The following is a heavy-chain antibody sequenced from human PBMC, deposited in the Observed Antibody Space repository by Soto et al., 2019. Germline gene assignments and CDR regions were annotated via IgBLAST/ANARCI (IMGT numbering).Heavy chain of an antibody. CDR1: GFTVSNTY. CDR3: AKSYSYPYYFDY. J-gene: IGHJ4*02. D-gene: IGHD5-18*01. V-gene: IGHV3-66*01. Sequence: GGSLRLSCAASGFTVSNTYMNWVRQTPGKGLEWVSVIYPGGSTYYADSVKGRFTISRDNSKNTLYLQMDSLTAEDTAVYYCAKSYSYPYYFDYWGQGT. CDR2: IYPGGST.